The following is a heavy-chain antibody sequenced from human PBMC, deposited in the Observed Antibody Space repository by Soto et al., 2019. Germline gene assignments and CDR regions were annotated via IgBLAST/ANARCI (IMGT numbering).Heavy chain of an antibody. Sequence: EVLLVESGGGLVQPGGSLKLSGAASGFVFKDSSFHWVRQASGKGLEWIGRIRDRAYNYATAYAASVKGRFTISRDDSNNMAYLQMNGLETEDTAIYYCTRLISAAQDYWGQGTLVTVSS. J-gene: IGHJ4*02. CDR3: TRLISAAQDY. V-gene: IGHV3-73*01. CDR2: IRDRAYNYAT. CDR1: GFVFKDSS. D-gene: IGHD3-10*01.